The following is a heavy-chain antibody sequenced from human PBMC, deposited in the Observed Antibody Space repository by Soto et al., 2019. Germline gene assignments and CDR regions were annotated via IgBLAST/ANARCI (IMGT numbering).Heavy chain of an antibody. D-gene: IGHD7-27*01. CDR1: GGTFSGYY. Sequence: SETLSLTCAVYGGTFSGYYWSWIRQPPGKGLEWIGEINHSGSTNYNASLKSRVTISVDTSKNQFSLKLSSVTAADTAVYYCARGIHTWGLYYSYYMDVWGKGPTVTASS. CDR2: INHSGST. J-gene: IGHJ6*03. CDR3: ARGIHTWGLYYSYYMDV. V-gene: IGHV4-34*01.